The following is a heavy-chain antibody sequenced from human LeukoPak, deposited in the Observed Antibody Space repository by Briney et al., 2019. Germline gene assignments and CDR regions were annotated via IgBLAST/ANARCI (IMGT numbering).Heavy chain of an antibody. V-gene: IGHV3-69-1*01. J-gene: IGHJ6*02. CDR1: GFTFSDYY. CDR3: AREETGYYDFWSGPYYYYGMDV. CDR2: ISSSSTI. Sequence: GGSLRLSCAASGFTFSDYYMSWIRQAPGKGLEWVSYISSSSTIYYADSVKGRFTISRDNAKNSLYLQMNSLRDEDTAVYYCAREETGYYDFWSGPYYYYGMDVWGQGTTVTVSS. D-gene: IGHD3-3*01.